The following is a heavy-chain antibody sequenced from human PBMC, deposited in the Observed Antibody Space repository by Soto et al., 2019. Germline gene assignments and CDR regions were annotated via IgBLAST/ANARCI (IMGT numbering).Heavy chain of an antibody. J-gene: IGHJ3*01. D-gene: IGHD2-21*01. V-gene: IGHV5-10-1*01. Sequence: PGESLKISCQGSGFSFTDYWFTWVRQLPGKGLEWMGMIDASDSYTNYSPSFQGHVTISADRSSSTAYVQWSSLKASDTAMYFCARHVKSSVVRSIDVFDVWGQGTILTVSS. CDR1: GFSFTDYW. CDR2: IDASDSYT. CDR3: ARHVKSSVVRSIDVFDV.